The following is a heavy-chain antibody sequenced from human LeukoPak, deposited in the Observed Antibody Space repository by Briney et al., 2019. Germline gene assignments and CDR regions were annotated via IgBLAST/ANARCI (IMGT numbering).Heavy chain of an antibody. Sequence: GGSLRLSCAASGFTFGSYAMTWVRQAPGKGLELVSAISDSGGSTYYADSVKGRFTISRDNSKNTLYLQMNSLRAEDTAVYYCEKGERYCIDGVCYRDYWGQGTLVTVSS. V-gene: IGHV3-23*01. D-gene: IGHD2-8*01. CDR2: ISDSGGST. CDR1: GFTFGSYA. CDR3: EKGERYCIDGVCYRDY. J-gene: IGHJ4*02.